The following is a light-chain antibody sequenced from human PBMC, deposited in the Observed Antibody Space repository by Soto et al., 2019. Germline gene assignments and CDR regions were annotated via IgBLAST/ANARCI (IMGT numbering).Light chain of an antibody. CDR3: QQSYTALSIT. Sequence: DIQMNRSPSSLSASVGDRVTITCRASESINRHLNWYQQQPGRAPKLLIYAASSLQNGVPSRFRGGGSGTDFTLIITNLQPEDFATYYCQQSYTALSITFGQGTRLEIK. V-gene: IGKV1-39*01. CDR2: AAS. J-gene: IGKJ5*01. CDR1: ESINRH.